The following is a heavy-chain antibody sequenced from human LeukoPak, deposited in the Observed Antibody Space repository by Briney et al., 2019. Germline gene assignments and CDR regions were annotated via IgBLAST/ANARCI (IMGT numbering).Heavy chain of an antibody. CDR2: ISAYNGNT. J-gene: IGHJ4*02. CDR1: GYTFTSYG. D-gene: IGHD2-2*02. Sequence: GASVKVSCKASGYTFTSYGISWVRQAPGQGLEWMGWISAYNGNTNYAQKLQGRVTMTTDTSTSTAYMELRSLRSDDTAVYYCARDLDCSSTSCYITWCPTSFDYWGQGTLVTVSS. CDR3: ARDLDCSSTSCYITWCPTSFDY. V-gene: IGHV1-18*01.